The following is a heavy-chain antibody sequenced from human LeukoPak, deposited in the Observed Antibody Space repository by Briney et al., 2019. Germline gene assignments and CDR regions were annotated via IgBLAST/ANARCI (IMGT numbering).Heavy chain of an antibody. CDR1: GYTFTSYG. Sequence: ASVKVSFKASGYTFTSYGISWVRQAPGQGLEWMGWISAYNGNTNYAQKLQGRVTMTTDTSTSTAYMELRSLRSDDTAVYYCARVGGAHYYDSSGYDYWGQGTLVTVSS. CDR3: ARVGGAHYYDSSGYDY. V-gene: IGHV1-18*01. D-gene: IGHD3-22*01. J-gene: IGHJ4*02. CDR2: ISAYNGNT.